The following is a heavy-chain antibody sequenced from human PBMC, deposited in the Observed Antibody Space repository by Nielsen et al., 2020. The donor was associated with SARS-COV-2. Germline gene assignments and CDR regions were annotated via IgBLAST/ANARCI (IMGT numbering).Heavy chain of an antibody. V-gene: IGHV1-69*13. CDR2: IIPIFGTA. CDR3: ATVYSSSSYNYYYGMDV. J-gene: IGHJ6*02. D-gene: IGHD6-6*01. CDR1: GGTFSSYA. Sequence: SVKVSCKASGGTFSSYAISWVRQAPGRGLEWMGGIIPIFGTANYAQKFQGRVTITADESTSTAYMELSSLRSEDTAVYYCATVYSSSSYNYYYGMDVWGQGTTVTVSS.